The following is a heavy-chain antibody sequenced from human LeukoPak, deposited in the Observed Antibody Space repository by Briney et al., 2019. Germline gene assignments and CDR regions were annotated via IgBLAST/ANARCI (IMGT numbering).Heavy chain of an antibody. CDR1: GYTFTSYA. CDR3: ARTGLCSSTSSYEIDAFDI. D-gene: IGHD2-2*01. CDR2: INAGNGNT. Sequence: ASVKVSCKSSGYTFTSYAMHWVRQAPGQRLEWMGWINAGNGNTKYSQKFQGRVTITRDTSASTAYMELSSLRSEDTAVYYCARTGLCSSTSSYEIDAFDIWGQGTMVTVSS. V-gene: IGHV1-3*01. J-gene: IGHJ3*02.